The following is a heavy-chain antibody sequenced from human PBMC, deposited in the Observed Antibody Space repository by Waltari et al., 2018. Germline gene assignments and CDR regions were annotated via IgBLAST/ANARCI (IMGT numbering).Heavy chain of an antibody. CDR3: SRAEYSGYDPALDY. Sequence: EVQLVESGGGLVKPGWSLRLSCAASGFTFSSYAMHWARQAPGKGLEWVSSITSNTFIYYADSGKGRFTISRDNAKNSLYLQMNSLRAEDTAVYYCSRAEYSGYDPALDYWGQGTLVTVSS. D-gene: IGHD5-12*01. J-gene: IGHJ4*02. CDR2: ITSNTFI. V-gene: IGHV3-21*01. CDR1: GFTFSSYA.